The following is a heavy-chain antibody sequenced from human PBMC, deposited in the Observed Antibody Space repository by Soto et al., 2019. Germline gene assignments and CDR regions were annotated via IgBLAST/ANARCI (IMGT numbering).Heavy chain of an antibody. D-gene: IGHD5-12*01. CDR3: ATPYGSGYDSLDY. CDR2: IWYDGSNK. V-gene: IGHV3-33*01. CDR1: GFTFSSYG. Sequence: QVQLVESGGGVVQPGRSLRLSCAASGFTFSSYGMHWVRQAPGKGLEWVAVIWYDGSNKYYADSVKGRLTISRDNSKNTLYLQMNSLRAEDTAVYYCATPYGSGYDSLDYWGQGTLVTVSS. J-gene: IGHJ4*02.